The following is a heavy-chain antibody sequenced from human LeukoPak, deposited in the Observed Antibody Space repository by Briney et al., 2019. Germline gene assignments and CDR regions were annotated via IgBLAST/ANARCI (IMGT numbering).Heavy chain of an antibody. D-gene: IGHD5-24*01. J-gene: IGHJ4*02. CDR1: GGTFSSYA. CDR2: IIPIFGTA. Sequence: SVKVSCKASGGTFSSYAISWVRQAPGQGLEWTGGIIPIFGTANYAQKFQGRVTITTDESTSTAYMELSSLRSEDTAVYYCARFRDGYNYGYLDYWGQGTLVTVSS. V-gene: IGHV1-69*05. CDR3: ARFRDGYNYGYLDY.